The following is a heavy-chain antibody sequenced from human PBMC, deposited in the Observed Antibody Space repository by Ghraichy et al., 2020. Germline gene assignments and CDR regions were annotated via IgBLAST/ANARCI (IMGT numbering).Heavy chain of an antibody. J-gene: IGHJ6*02. CDR1: GFTFSGYW. CDR3: VRGYNHAMDV. CDR2: IKTDGTTT. V-gene: IGHV3-74*01. Sequence: GESLNISCAASGFTFSGYWMHWVRQLPGKGLVWVSHIKTDGTTTNYADSVKGRFTISRDNAKNTLYLQMSSLRDEDTAVYYCVRGYNHAMDVWGQGITVTVSS.